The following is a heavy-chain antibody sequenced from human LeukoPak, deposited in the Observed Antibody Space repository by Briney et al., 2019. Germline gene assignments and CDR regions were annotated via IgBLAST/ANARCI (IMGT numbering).Heavy chain of an antibody. CDR2: ISSSGSTI. Sequence: GGSLRLSCAASGFTFSDYYMSWIRQAPGKGLEWVSYISSSGSTIYYADSVKGRFTISRDNAKNTLYLQMNSLRAEDTAVYYCAKVTWIQLWSAGGAFDIWGQGTMVTVSS. CDR3: AKVTWIQLWSAGGAFDI. CDR1: GFTFSDYY. J-gene: IGHJ3*02. D-gene: IGHD5-18*01. V-gene: IGHV3-11*01.